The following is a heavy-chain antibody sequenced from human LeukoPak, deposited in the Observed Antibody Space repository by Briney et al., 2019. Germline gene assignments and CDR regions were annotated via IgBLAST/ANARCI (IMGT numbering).Heavy chain of an antibody. D-gene: IGHD6-13*01. Sequence: PSETLSLTCTVSGGSISSYYWSWIRQPPGKGLEWIGYIYYSGSTNYNPSLKSRVTISVDTSKNQFSLKLSSVTAADTAVYCCAREYSSSWSAFDYWGQGTLVTVSS. CDR1: GGSISSYY. CDR3: AREYSSSWSAFDY. V-gene: IGHV4-59*01. J-gene: IGHJ4*02. CDR2: IYYSGST.